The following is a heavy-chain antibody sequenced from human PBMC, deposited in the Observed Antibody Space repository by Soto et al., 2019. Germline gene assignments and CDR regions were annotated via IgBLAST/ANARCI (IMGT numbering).Heavy chain of an antibody. CDR3: ARKERIAAAGTQKNHFDY. V-gene: IGHV3-33*01. CDR1: GFTFSSYG. Sequence: GGSLRLSCAASGFTFSSYGMHWVRQAPGKGLEWVAVIWYDGSNKYYADSVKGRFTISRDNSKNTLYLQMNSLRAEDTALYYCARKERIAAAGTQKNHFDYWDQETLVT. D-gene: IGHD6-13*01. J-gene: IGHJ4*02. CDR2: IWYDGSNK.